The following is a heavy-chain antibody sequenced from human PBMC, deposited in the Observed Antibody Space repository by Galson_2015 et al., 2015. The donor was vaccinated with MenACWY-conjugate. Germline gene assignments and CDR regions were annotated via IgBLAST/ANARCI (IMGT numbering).Heavy chain of an antibody. CDR3: ARSGRYSSSWYPSHLRHFDL. CDR2: IIPIFGTA. D-gene: IGHD6-13*01. V-gene: IGHV1-69*13. Sequence: SVKVSCKASGGIFSSYAISWVRQAPGQGLEWMGGIIPIFGTANYAQKFQGRVTITADESTSTAYMELSSLRSEDTAVYYCARSGRYSSSWYPSHLRHFDLWGRGTLVTVSS. J-gene: IGHJ2*01. CDR1: GGIFSSYA.